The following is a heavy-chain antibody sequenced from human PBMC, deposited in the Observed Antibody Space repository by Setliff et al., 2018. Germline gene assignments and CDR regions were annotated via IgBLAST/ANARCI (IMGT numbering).Heavy chain of an antibody. Sequence: GSLRLSCAASGFTFSSYGMSRVRQAPGKGLEWVGAIYSDDARTFHADSVKGQFTISRDNAKNTVYLQMNSLTTDDTAVYFCAREKNTIVSGSGYHYYLDVWGTGTAVTVSS. D-gene: IGHD1-26*01. V-gene: IGHV3-23*01. J-gene: IGHJ6*03. CDR3: AREKNTIVSGSGYHYYLDV. CDR2: IYSDDART. CDR1: GFTFSSYG.